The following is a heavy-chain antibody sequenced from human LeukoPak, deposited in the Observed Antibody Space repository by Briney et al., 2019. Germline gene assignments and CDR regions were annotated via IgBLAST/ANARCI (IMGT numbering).Heavy chain of an antibody. D-gene: IGHD6-19*01. V-gene: IGHV3-74*01. CDR2: ISTDGRTT. CDR3: ASFGQQWLESY. J-gene: IGHJ4*02. CDR1: GFAPSKDW. Sequence: PGGSLRLSCVASGFAPSKDWMHWVRQVPGEGLEWVSRISTDGRTTGYADSVKGRFTISRDNAKNTLLLEMNNLKVEDTAVYYCASFGQQWLESYWGLGTLVTVSS.